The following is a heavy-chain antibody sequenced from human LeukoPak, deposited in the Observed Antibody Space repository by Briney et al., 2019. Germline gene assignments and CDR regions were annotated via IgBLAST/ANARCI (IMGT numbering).Heavy chain of an antibody. CDR3: ARRDCSSTSCYSHSLDY. Sequence: SETLSLTCAVSGYSISSGYYWGWIRQPPGKGLEWIGSIYYSGSTYYNPSLKSRVTISVDTSKNQFSLKLSSVTAADTAVYYCARRDCSSTSCYSHSLDYWGQGTLVTVSS. J-gene: IGHJ4*02. CDR1: GYSISSGYY. CDR2: IYYSGST. D-gene: IGHD2-2*01. V-gene: IGHV4-38-2*01.